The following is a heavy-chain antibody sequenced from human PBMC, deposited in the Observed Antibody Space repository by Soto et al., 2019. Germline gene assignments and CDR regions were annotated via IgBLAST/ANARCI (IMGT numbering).Heavy chain of an antibody. V-gene: IGHV3-11*06. Sequence: PGGSLRLSCAASGFTFSDYYMSWIRQAPGKGLEWVSYISSSSSYTNYADSVKGRFTISRDNAKNSLYLQMNSLRAEDTAVYYCARDPTMVRGVIIGGIDYWGQGTLVTSPQ. CDR1: GFTFSDYY. CDR3: ARDPTMVRGVIIGGIDY. J-gene: IGHJ4*02. CDR2: ISSSSSYT. D-gene: IGHD3-10*01.